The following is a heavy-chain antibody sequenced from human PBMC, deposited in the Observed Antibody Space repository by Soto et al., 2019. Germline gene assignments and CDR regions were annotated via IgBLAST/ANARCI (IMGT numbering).Heavy chain of an antibody. J-gene: IGHJ4*02. CDR1: GYTLTELS. Sequence: AASVKVSCKVSGYTLTELSMHWVRQAPGKGLEWMGGFDPEDGETIYAQKFQGRVTMTEDTSTDTAYMELSSLRSEDTAVYYCATFGGMGIVGATIRGPTFDYWGQGTLVTVSS. CDR3: ATFGGMGIVGATIRGPTFDY. V-gene: IGHV1-24*01. CDR2: FDPEDGET. D-gene: IGHD1-26*01.